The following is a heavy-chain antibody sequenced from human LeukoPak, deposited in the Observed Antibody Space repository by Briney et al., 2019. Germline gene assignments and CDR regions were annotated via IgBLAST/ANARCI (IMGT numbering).Heavy chain of an antibody. CDR3: ARKGFVESTGWRGAFDV. CDR2: MNDSGST. Sequence: PSETLSLTCDVYRGSFSGYFWSWIRQTPGKGLEWLGEMNDSGSTNHNPSLKSRVTISVAVSKNQYSLRLTSVTAADTAVYYCARKGFVESTGWRGAFDVWGQGTMVTVSS. CDR1: RGSFSGYF. V-gene: IGHV4-34*01. D-gene: IGHD2-8*02. J-gene: IGHJ3*01.